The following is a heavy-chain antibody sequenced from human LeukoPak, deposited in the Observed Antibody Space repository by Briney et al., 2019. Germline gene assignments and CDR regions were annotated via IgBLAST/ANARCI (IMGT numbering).Heavy chain of an antibody. CDR3: ATFGVVITH. CDR1: GFTFRNYE. CDR2: ISYSGGTI. J-gene: IGHJ4*02. Sequence: GGSLRLSCVVSGFTFRNYEMNWVRQAPGKGLEWVSYISYSGGTIYYADSVKGRFTISRDNAKNSLYLQMNSLRAEDTAVYHCATFGVVITHWGQGTLVTVSS. V-gene: IGHV3-48*03. D-gene: IGHD3-3*01.